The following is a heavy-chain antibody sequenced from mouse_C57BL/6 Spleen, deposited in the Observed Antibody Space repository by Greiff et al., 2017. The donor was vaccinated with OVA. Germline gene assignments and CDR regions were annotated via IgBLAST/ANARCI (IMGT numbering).Heavy chain of an antibody. CDR1: GFTFRSYT. D-gene: IGHD2-4*01. CDR2: ISGGGGNT. Sequence: EVMLVESGGGLVKPGGSLKLSCAASGFTFRSYTMSWVRQTPEKRLEWVATISGGGGNTYYPDSVKGRFNISRDNAKNTLYLQMSSLRSEDTALYYCARGSTMIKGAWFAYWGQGTLVTVSA. J-gene: IGHJ3*01. CDR3: ARGSTMIKGAWFAY. V-gene: IGHV5-9*01.